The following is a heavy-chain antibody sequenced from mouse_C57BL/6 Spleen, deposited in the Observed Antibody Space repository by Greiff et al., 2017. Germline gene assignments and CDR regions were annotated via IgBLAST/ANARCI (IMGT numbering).Heavy chain of an antibody. CDR2: FYPGSGSI. CDR1: GYTFTEYT. CDR3: ARHEERDYDYDWYFDV. D-gene: IGHD2-4*01. Sequence: VKLMESGAELVKPGASVKLSCKASGYTFTEYTIHWVKQRSGQGLEWIGWFYPGSGSIKYNEKFKDKATLTADKSSSTVYMELSRLTSEDSAVYFCARHEERDYDYDWYFDVWGTGTTVTVSS. J-gene: IGHJ1*03. V-gene: IGHV1-62-2*01.